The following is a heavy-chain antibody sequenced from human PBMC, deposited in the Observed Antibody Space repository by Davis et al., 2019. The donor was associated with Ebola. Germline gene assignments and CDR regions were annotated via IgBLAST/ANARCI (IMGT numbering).Heavy chain of an antibody. Sequence: SETLSLTCTVSGGSVSSGSYYWSWIRQPPGKGLEWIGYIYYSGSTNYNPSLKSRVTISVDTSKNQFSLKLSSVTAADTAVYYCARAPITYYYDSSGYYTSHDAFDIWGQGTMVTVSS. CDR1: GGSVSSGSYY. V-gene: IGHV4-61*01. CDR2: IYYSGST. CDR3: ARAPITYYYDSSGYYTSHDAFDI. D-gene: IGHD3-22*01. J-gene: IGHJ3*02.